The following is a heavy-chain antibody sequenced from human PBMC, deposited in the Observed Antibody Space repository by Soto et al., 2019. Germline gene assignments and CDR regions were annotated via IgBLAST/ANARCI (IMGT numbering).Heavy chain of an antibody. CDR2: IYYSGST. D-gene: IGHD7-27*01. Sequence: SETLSLTCTVSGGSSSSYYWSWIRQPPGKGLEWIGYIYYSGSTNYNPSLKSRVTISVDTSKNQFSLKLSSVTAADTAVYYCARDFNWGASYIWFDPWGQGTLVTVSS. J-gene: IGHJ5*02. V-gene: IGHV4-59*01. CDR1: GGSSSSYY. CDR3: ARDFNWGASYIWFDP.